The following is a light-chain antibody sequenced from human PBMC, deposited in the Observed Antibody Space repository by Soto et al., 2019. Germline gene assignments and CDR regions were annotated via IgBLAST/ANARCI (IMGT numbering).Light chain of an antibody. J-gene: IGLJ7*01. CDR3: SSYARRDYAV. CDR1: SFDVGGYSY. CDR2: EVS. Sequence: QSALTQPPSASGSPGQSVTISCTGTSFDVGGYSYVSWYQQHPGKAPKLILFEVSKRPSGVPDRFSGSKSGNTASLTVSGLQAEDESDYYCSSYARRDYAVFGGGTQLTVL. V-gene: IGLV2-8*01.